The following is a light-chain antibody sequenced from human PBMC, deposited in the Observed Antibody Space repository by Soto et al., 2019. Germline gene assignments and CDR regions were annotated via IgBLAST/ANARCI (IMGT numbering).Light chain of an antibody. V-gene: IGKV3-15*01. CDR2: GAS. Sequence: EIVMTQSPATLSVSPGERATPSCRTSQSVNHNLAWNQQKPDQAPRHLIYGASTTATGIPARCSGSVSGSDLTLTISSLQAEDSSIYYCQQYNNWWTFGQGTKVEIK. CDR3: QQYNNWWT. J-gene: IGKJ1*01. CDR1: QSVNHN.